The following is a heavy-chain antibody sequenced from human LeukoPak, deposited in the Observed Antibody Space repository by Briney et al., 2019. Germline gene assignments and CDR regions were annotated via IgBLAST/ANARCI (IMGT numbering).Heavy chain of an antibody. CDR1: GSTVSSNY. Sequence: PGGSLRLSCAASGSTVSSNYMSWVRQAPGKGLEWVSVIYSGGSTYYADSVKGRFTISRDNSKNTLYLQMNSLRAEDTAVYYCAREVLGEYYFDYWGQGTLVTVSS. CDR2: IYSGGST. J-gene: IGHJ4*02. CDR3: AREVLGEYYFDY. D-gene: IGHD3-16*01. V-gene: IGHV3-53*01.